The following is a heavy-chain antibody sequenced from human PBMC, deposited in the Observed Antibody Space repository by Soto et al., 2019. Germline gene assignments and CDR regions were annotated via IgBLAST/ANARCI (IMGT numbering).Heavy chain of an antibody. CDR1: GGTFSSYA. D-gene: IGHD3-22*01. J-gene: IGHJ6*02. CDR3: ARDGQDSSGYYYYYYGMDV. Sequence: QVQLVQSGAEVKKPGSSVKVSCKASGGTFSSYAISWVRQAPGQGLEWMGGITPIFGTANYAQKFQGRVTITADESTSTAYMELSSLRSEDTAVYYCARDGQDSSGYYYYYYGMDVWGQGTTVTVSS. CDR2: ITPIFGTA. V-gene: IGHV1-69*01.